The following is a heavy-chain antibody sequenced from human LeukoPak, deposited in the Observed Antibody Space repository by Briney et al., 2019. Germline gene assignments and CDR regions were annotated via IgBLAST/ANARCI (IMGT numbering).Heavy chain of an antibody. J-gene: IGHJ3*02. V-gene: IGHV3-30*18. CDR3: AKNTGRRDAFDI. CDR1: GFTFSSYG. D-gene: IGHD4-17*01. Sequence: PGGSLRLSCAASGFTFSSYGMHWVRQAPGKGLEWVAVISYDGSNKYYADSVKGRFTISRDNSKNTLYLQMNSLRAEDTAVYYCAKNTGRRDAFDIWGQGTMVTVSS. CDR2: ISYDGSNK.